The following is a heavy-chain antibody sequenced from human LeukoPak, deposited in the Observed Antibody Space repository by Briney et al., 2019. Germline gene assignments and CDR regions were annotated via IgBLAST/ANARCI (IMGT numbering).Heavy chain of an antibody. V-gene: IGHV3-30*04. CDR3: ARDQFYGVRGVKQYYFDY. CDR2: ISYDGSNK. D-gene: IGHD3-10*02. CDR1: GFTFSSYA. J-gene: IGHJ4*02. Sequence: GGSLRLSCAASGFTFSSYAMHWVRQAPGKGLEWVAVISYDGSNKYYADSVKGRFTISRENSKNTLYLKMNSLRAEETAVYYCARDQFYGVRGVKQYYFDYWGQGTLVTVSS.